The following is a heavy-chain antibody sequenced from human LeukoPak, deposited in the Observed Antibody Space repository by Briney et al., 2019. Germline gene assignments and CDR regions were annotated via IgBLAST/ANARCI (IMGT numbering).Heavy chain of an antibody. Sequence: ASVKVSCKASGYTFTSYYMHWVRQAPGQGLEWMGWINPNSGGTNYAQKFQGRVTMTRDTSISTAYMELSRLRSDDTAVYYCSTTADYGDYVRIDYWGQGTLVTVSS. CDR1: GYTFTSYY. CDR3: STTADYGDYVRIDY. D-gene: IGHD4-17*01. V-gene: IGHV1-2*02. CDR2: INPNSGGT. J-gene: IGHJ4*02.